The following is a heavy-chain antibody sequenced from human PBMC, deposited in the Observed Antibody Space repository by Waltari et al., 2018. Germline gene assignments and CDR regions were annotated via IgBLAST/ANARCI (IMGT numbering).Heavy chain of an antibody. CDR2: VHYTGTA. Sequence: QVQLQESGPGLVKPSGTLSLTCAVSGVSISSSVWWSWVRQSPGKGLEWIGEVHYTGTARLNPSIKGRGIISVDKSKNQFSLTLTSVTAADTAVYYCARAPHYYDTSGYTYSFDPWGQGTLVIVSS. CDR1: GVSISSSVW. CDR3: ARAPHYYDTSGYTYSFDP. J-gene: IGHJ5*02. D-gene: IGHD3-22*01. V-gene: IGHV4-4*02.